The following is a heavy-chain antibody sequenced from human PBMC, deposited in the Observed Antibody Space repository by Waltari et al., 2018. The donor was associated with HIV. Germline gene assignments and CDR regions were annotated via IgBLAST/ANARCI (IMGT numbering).Heavy chain of an antibody. V-gene: IGHV4-61*02. J-gene: IGHJ6*02. Sequence: QVQLQESGPGLVKPSQTLSLICIVSVDSITRGSYSWTWVRQPAGKGLEWIGRISSSGNTNYNPSLKSRVTMSMDTSKNQFSLEVTSVTAADTAIYFCARALLAARSGGMDVWGHGTTVTVSS. D-gene: IGHD6-25*01. CDR2: ISSSGNT. CDR1: VDSITRGSYS. CDR3: ARALLAARSGGMDV.